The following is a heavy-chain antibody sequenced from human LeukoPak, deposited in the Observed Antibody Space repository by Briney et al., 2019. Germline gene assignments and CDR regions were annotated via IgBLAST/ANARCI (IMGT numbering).Heavy chain of an antibody. CDR2: ISGSGGST. Sequence: PGGSLRLSCAASGFTFSSYAMSWVRQAPGKGLEWASAISGSGGSTYYADSVKGRFTISRDNSKNTLYLQMNSLRAEDTAVYYCANHDQWLVPNWFDPWGQGTLVTVSS. D-gene: IGHD6-19*01. V-gene: IGHV3-23*01. J-gene: IGHJ5*02. CDR1: GFTFSSYA. CDR3: ANHDQWLVPNWFDP.